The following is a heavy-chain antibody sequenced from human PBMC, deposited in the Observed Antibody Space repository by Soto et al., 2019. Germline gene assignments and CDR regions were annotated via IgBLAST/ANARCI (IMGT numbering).Heavy chain of an antibody. Sequence: GASVKVSCKAPGYTFTTYDINWVRQATGQGLEWMGTVNPKNGNTDYAQKFHGRVTMTTNTSISTAYMELSSLRSEDTAVYYCARSGGGYSYIWGQGTMVTVSS. J-gene: IGHJ3*02. CDR3: ARSGGGYSYI. V-gene: IGHV1-8*01. D-gene: IGHD2-15*01. CDR1: GYTFTTYD. CDR2: VNPKNGNT.